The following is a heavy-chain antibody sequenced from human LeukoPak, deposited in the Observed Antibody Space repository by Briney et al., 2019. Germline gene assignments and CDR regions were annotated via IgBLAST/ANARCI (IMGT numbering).Heavy chain of an antibody. CDR3: AKRRDTFDI. Sequence: GGSLRLSCAASGFTFSDYDMYWVRQSTGKGLEWVSAIGTAGDTYYPGSVKGRFTISRENAKNSLYLQMNSLRVGDTAVYYCAKRRDTFDIWGQGTMVTVSS. CDR2: IGTAGDT. CDR1: GFTFSDYD. J-gene: IGHJ3*02. V-gene: IGHV3-13*01.